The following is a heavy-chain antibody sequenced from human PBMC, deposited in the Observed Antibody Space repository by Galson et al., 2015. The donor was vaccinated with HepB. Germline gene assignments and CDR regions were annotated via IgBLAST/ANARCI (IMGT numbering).Heavy chain of an antibody. CDR1: GFSLSTSGVG. Sequence: PALVKPTQTLTLTCTFSGFSLSTSGVGVGWIRQPPGKALEWLALIYWDDDKRYSPSLKSRLTITKDTSKNQVVLTMTNMDPVDTATYYCAHRPVGMIGPGFFDYWGQGTLVTVSS. D-gene: IGHD3-22*01. CDR2: IYWDDDK. V-gene: IGHV2-5*02. J-gene: IGHJ4*02. CDR3: AHRPVGMIGPGFFDY.